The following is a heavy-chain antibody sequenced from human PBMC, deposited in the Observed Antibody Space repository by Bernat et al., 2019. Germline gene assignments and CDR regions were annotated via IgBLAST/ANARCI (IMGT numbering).Heavy chain of an antibody. D-gene: IGHD6-19*01. Sequence: EVQLLESGGGLVQPGGSLRLSCAASGFTFSSYAMSWVRQAPGKGLEWVSAISGSGGSTYYADSVKGRFTISRDNSKNTLYLQMNSLRAEDTAVYYCAKVYPGIAVAGTHPYFDYWGQGTLVTVSS. J-gene: IGHJ4*02. CDR2: ISGSGGST. V-gene: IGHV3-23*01. CDR1: GFTFSSYA. CDR3: AKVYPGIAVAGTHPYFDY.